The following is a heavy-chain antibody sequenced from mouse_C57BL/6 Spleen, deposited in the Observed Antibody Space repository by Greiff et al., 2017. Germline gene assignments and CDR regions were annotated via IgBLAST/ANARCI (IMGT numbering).Heavy chain of an antibody. CDR2: ISSGSSTI. CDR3: ARADSYYYGSSYDYAMDY. D-gene: IGHD1-1*01. Sequence: EVQLVESGGGLVKPGGSLKLSCAASGFTFSDYGMHWVRQAPEKGLEWVAYISSGSSTIYYAGTVKGRFTISRDNAKNTLFLQMNSLRSEAPAMYYGARADSYYYGSSYDYAMDYWGQGTSVTVSS. V-gene: IGHV5-17*01. CDR1: GFTFSDYG. J-gene: IGHJ4*01.